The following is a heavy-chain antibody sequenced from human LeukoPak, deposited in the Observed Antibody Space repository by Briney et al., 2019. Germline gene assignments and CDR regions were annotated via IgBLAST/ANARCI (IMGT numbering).Heavy chain of an antibody. CDR2: ISGSGGST. J-gene: IGHJ3*02. Sequence: GALRLSCAASGFTFSSYAMSRVRQAPGKGLEWVSAISGSGGSTYYADSVKGRFTISRDNSKNTLYLQMNSLRAEDTAVYYCAKARDDYYDSSGYYEAFDIWGQGTMVTVSS. D-gene: IGHD3-22*01. V-gene: IGHV3-23*01. CDR1: GFTFSSYA. CDR3: AKARDDYYDSSGYYEAFDI.